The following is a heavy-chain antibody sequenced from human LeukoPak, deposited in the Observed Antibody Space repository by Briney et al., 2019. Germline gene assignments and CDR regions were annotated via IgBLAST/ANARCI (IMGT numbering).Heavy chain of an antibody. CDR3: ARLRISGGKATFDI. CDR1: GYSISSGYY. CDR2: IYHSGST. D-gene: IGHD3-16*01. J-gene: IGHJ3*02. Sequence: PSETLSLTCTVSGYSISSGYYWGWIRQPPGKGLEWIGSIYHSGSTYYNPSLKSRVTISVDTSKNQFSLKLSSVTAADTAVYYCARLRISGGKATFDIWGQGTMVTVSS. V-gene: IGHV4-38-2*02.